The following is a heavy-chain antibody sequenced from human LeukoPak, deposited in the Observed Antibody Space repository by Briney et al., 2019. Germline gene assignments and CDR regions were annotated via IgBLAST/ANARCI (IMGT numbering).Heavy chain of an antibody. Sequence: PGGSLRLSCAASGFGFRSYGMHWVRQASGKGLECVAVIWHDGSNEYYADSVKGRFTISRDNSKNTLYLQMNSLSAEDTAVYYCARDGVVASTERKEYFQHWGQGTLVTVSS. J-gene: IGHJ1*01. D-gene: IGHD2-15*01. CDR2: IWHDGSNE. V-gene: IGHV3-33*01. CDR3: ARDGVVASTERKEYFQH. CDR1: GFGFRSYG.